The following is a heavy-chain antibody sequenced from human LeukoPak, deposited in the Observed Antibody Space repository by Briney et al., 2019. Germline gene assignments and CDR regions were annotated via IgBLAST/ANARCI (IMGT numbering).Heavy chain of an antibody. V-gene: IGHV3-23*01. CDR2: ITGTHYTT. CDR3: TKDPNGDYVGAFDP. J-gene: IGHJ5*02. Sequence: PGGSLRLSCAASGFTFSSFAMTWVRQAPGKGLEWVSSITGTHYTTYNTDSVKGRFTISRDNSKNTLYLQMNSLRADDTAVYYCTKDPNGDYVGAFDPWGQGTLV. CDR1: GFTFSSFA. D-gene: IGHD4-17*01.